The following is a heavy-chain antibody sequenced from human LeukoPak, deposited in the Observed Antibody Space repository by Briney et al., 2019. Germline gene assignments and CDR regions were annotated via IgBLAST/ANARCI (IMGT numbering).Heavy chain of an antibody. Sequence: ASVKVSCKASGYTFTGYYMHWVRQAPGQGLEWMGWINPNSGGTNYAQKFQGRVTMTRDTSISTAYMELSRLRSDDTAVYYCARGSGDYGEYYFDYWGQGTLVTVSS. CDR2: INPNSGGT. CDR3: ARGSGDYGEYYFDY. D-gene: IGHD4-17*01. V-gene: IGHV1-2*02. J-gene: IGHJ4*02. CDR1: GYTFTGYY.